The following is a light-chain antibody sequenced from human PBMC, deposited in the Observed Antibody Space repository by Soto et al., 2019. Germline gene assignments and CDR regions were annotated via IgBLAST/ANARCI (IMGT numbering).Light chain of an antibody. CDR2: LGS. CDR3: MQALQTPLT. CDR1: LSLLHSNGYNY. J-gene: IGKJ4*01. Sequence: DIVTTQSPLSLPVTPGEPASISCRSSLSLLHSNGYNYLDWYLQKPGQSPQLLIYLGSNRASGVPDRFSGSGSGTDFTLKISRVEAEDVGVYYCMQALQTPLTFGGGTKVEIK. V-gene: IGKV2-28*01.